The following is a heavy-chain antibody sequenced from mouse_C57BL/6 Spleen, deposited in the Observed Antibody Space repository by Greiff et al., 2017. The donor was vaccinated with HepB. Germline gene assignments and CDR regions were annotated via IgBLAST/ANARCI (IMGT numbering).Heavy chain of an antibody. CDR1: GYTFTSYG. Sequence: VQLQESGAELARPGASVKLSCKASGYTFTSYGISWVKQRTGQGLEWIGEIYPRSGNTYYNEKFKGKATLTADKSSSTAYMELRSLTSEDSAVYFCARSGEVYDGYYWFAYWGQGTLVTVSA. V-gene: IGHV1-81*01. CDR2: IYPRSGNT. J-gene: IGHJ3*01. D-gene: IGHD2-3*01. CDR3: ARSGEVYDGYYWFAY.